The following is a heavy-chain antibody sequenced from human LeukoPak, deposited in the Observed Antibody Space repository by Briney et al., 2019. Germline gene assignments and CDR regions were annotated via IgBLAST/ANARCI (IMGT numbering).Heavy chain of an antibody. V-gene: IGHV3-13*01. J-gene: IGHJ4*02. CDR2: IGTAGDT. Sequence: GGSLRLSCAASGFTFSSYDMHWVRQATGKGLEWVSAIGTAGDTYYPGSVKGRFTISRENAKNSLYLQMNSLRAGDTAVYYCARGTYYYDSSGNYYFDYWGQGTLVTVSS. D-gene: IGHD3-22*01. CDR1: GFTFSSYD. CDR3: ARGTYYYDSSGNYYFDY.